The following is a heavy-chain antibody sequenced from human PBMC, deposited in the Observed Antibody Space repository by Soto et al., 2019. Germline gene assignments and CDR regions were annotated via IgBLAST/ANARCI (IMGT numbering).Heavy chain of an antibody. D-gene: IGHD6-19*01. J-gene: IGHJ4*02. Sequence: LSLTCTVSGGSISSGGYYWSWIRQHPGKGLEWIGYIYYSGSTYYNPSLKSRVTISVDTSKNQFSLKLSSVTAADTAVYYCATPYSSGWSFDYWGQGTLVTVSS. CDR1: GGSISSGGYY. CDR3: ATPYSSGWSFDY. CDR2: IYYSGST. V-gene: IGHV4-31*03.